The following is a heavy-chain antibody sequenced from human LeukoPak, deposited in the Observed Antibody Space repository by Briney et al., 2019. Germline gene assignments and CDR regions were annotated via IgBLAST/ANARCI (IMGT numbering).Heavy chain of an antibody. CDR2: IYYSGSI. CDR3: ARKATTGPTKAAFDI. J-gene: IGHJ3*02. D-gene: IGHD4-17*01. CDR1: GYSISSSNY. V-gene: IGHV4-28*05. Sequence: SETLSLTCAVSGYSISSSNYWGWIRQPPGKGLEWIGHIYYSGSIYYNLSLKSRVTMSVDTSKNQFSLKLSSVTAVDTAVYYCARKATTGPTKAAFDIWGQGTMVTVSS.